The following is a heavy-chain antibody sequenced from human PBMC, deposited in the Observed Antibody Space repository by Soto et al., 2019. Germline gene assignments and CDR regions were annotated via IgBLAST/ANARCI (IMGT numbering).Heavy chain of an antibody. CDR1: GGTFSSYA. J-gene: IGHJ1*01. V-gene: IGHV1-69*01. CDR2: IIPIFGTA. CDR3: ARGNDYVWGSYRYLEYFQH. D-gene: IGHD3-16*02. Sequence: QVQLVQSGAEVKKPGSSVKVSCKASGGTFSSYAISWVRQAPGQGLEWMGGIIPIFGTANYAQKFQGRVTITADESARTAYMELSSLRSEDTAVYYCARGNDYVWGSYRYLEYFQHWGQGTLVTVSS.